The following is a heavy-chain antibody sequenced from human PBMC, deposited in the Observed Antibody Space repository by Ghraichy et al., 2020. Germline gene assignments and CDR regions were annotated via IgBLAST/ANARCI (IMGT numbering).Heavy chain of an antibody. J-gene: IGHJ4*02. CDR1: GFTFRSYA. CDR2: ISGSGGST. D-gene: IGHD1-14*01. CDR3: AKGLPGTKLCFDY. V-gene: IGHV3-23*01. Sequence: GESLNISCAASGFTFRSYAMSWVRQAPGKGLEWVSAISGSGGSTYYADSVKGRFTISRDNSKNTLYLQMNSLRAEDTAVYYCAKGLPGTKLCFDYWGQGTLVTVSS.